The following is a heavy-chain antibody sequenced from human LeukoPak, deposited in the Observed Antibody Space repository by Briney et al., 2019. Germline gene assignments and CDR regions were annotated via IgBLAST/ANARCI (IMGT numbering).Heavy chain of an antibody. CDR1: GFTFSSYG. D-gene: IGHD3-22*01. CDR3: ANHYYDSSGYHVFQH. V-gene: IGHV3-30*18. Sequence: GRSLRLSCAASGFTFSSYGMHWVRQAPGKGLEWVAVISYDGSNKYYADSVKGRFTISRDNSKNTLYLQMNSPRAEDTAVYYCANHYYDSSGYHVFQHWGQGALVTVSS. J-gene: IGHJ1*01. CDR2: ISYDGSNK.